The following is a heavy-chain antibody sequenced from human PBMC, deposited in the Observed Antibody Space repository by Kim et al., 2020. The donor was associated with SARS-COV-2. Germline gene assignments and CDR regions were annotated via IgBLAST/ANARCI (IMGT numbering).Heavy chain of an antibody. J-gene: IGHJ6*02. D-gene: IGHD4-17*01. V-gene: IGHV4-30-2*01. Sequence: SETLSLTCAVSGGSISSGGYSWSWIRQPPGKGLEWIGYIYHSGSTYYNPSLKSRVTISVDRSKNQFSLKLSSVTAADTAVYYCARDVYGDYGSYYGMDVWGQGTTVTVSS. CDR1: GGSISSGGYS. CDR2: IYHSGST. CDR3: ARDVYGDYGSYYGMDV.